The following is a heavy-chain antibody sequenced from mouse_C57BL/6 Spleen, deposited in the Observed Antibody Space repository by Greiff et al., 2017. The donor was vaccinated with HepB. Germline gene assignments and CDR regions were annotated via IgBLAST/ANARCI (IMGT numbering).Heavy chain of an antibody. J-gene: IGHJ2*01. D-gene: IGHD2-4*01. V-gene: IGHV1-64*01. Sequence: QVQLQQPGAELVKPGASVKLSCKASGYTFTSYWMHWVKQRPGQGLEWIGMIHPNSGSTNYNEKFKSKATLTVDKSSSTAYMQLSSLTSEVSAVYYCARERLRSFDYWGQGTTLTVSS. CDR3: ARERLRSFDY. CDR1: GYTFTSYW. CDR2: IHPNSGST.